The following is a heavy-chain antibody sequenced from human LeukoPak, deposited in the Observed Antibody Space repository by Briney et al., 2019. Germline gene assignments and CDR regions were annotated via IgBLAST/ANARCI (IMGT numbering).Heavy chain of an antibody. D-gene: IGHD7-27*01. CDR1: GYILSHHW. CDR3: TKEHWGPEY. V-gene: IGHV3-7*03. Sequence: HPGGSLRLSCAASGYILSHHWMTWVRQAPGKGLEWVANIKEDGSHTNYVDSVKGRFTLSRDNAKNSVYLQMNSLRAEDTAVYYCTKEHWGPEYWGQGTLVTVSS. J-gene: IGHJ1*01. CDR2: IKEDGSHT.